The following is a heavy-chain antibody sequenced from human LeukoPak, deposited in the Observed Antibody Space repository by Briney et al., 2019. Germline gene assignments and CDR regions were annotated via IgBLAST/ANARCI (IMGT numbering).Heavy chain of an antibody. D-gene: IGHD2-2*01. V-gene: IGHV3-21*01. J-gene: IGHJ4*02. CDR2: ISSSSSNI. Sequence: GGSLRLSCAASGFSFSTYTMNWVRQAPGKGLEWVSSISSSSSNIYYADSVKGRFTISRGNAKHSLYLQMNSLRAEHTAVYYCASAGYCSVTTCYFGNWGQGTLVTVSS. CDR1: GFSFSTYT. CDR3: ASAGYCSVTTCYFGN.